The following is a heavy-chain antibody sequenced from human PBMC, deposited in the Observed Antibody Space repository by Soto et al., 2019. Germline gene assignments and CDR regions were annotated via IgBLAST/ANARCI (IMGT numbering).Heavy chain of an antibody. J-gene: IGHJ4*02. CDR3: ARETGVPSGDPYYFDY. D-gene: IGHD4-17*01. CDR1: GGSISSGGYY. V-gene: IGHV4-31*03. CDR2: IYYSGST. Sequence: PSETLSLTCTVSGGSISSGGYYWSWIRQHPGKGLEWIGYIYYSGSTYYNPSLKSRVTISVDTSKNQFSLKLSSVTAADTAVYYCARETGVPSGDPYYFDYWGQGTLVTVSS.